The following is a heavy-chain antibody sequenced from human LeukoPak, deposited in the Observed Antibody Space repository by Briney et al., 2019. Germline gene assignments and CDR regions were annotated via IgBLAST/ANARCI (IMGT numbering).Heavy chain of an antibody. CDR1: GYTFTGYY. V-gene: IGHV1-2*02. CDR3: ARDEGTYYYDSSGYYYNY. CDR2: INPNSGGT. Sequence: ASVKVSCTASGYTFTGYYMHWVRQAPGQGLEWMGWINPNSGGTNYAQKFQGRVTMTRDTSISTAYMELSRLRSDDTAVYYCARDEGTYYYDSSGYYYNYWGQGTLVTVSS. D-gene: IGHD3-22*01. J-gene: IGHJ4*02.